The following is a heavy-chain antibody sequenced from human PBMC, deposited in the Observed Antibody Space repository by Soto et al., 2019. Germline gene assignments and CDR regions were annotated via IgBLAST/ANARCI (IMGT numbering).Heavy chain of an antibody. D-gene: IGHD3-16*01. CDR1: GFSFSDTW. CDR3: TTIVPWGWNS. V-gene: IGHV3-15*07. J-gene: IGHJ4*02. Sequence: DVQLVASGGGLVKPGGSLRLSCAASGFSFSDTWMNWVRQAPGRGLEWVGRIKKRRDGGTTDYAAIVRGRFTISRDDSTNTLYLHMSSLKTEDTAIYYCTTIVPWGWNSWGQGTLVTVSS. CDR2: IKKRRDGGTT.